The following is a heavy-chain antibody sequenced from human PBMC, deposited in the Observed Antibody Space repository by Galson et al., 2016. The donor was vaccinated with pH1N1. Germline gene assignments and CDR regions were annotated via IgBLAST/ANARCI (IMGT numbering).Heavy chain of an antibody. CDR3: ARGKRSIGWTTVDY. Sequence: SLRLSCAASGFTFSSYNMNWVRQAPGKGLEWVSSISSSTSYKYYAESVKGRFTISRDNAKKSLYLQMNSLRAEDTAVYYCARGKRSIGWTTVDYWGQGTLVTVSS. CDR1: GFTFSSYN. CDR2: ISSSTSYK. V-gene: IGHV3-21*01. D-gene: IGHD6-19*01. J-gene: IGHJ4*02.